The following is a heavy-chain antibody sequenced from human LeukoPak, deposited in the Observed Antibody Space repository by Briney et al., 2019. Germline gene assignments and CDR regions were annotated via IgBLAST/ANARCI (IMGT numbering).Heavy chain of an antibody. CDR3: AKDPLGYSYGVDY. V-gene: IGHV3-74*01. CDR1: GFTFSNYM. J-gene: IGHJ4*02. D-gene: IGHD5-18*01. CDR2: IKSDGITI. Sequence: GGSLRLSCAASGFTFSNYMMHWVRQAPGKGLVWVSRIKSDGITITYADSVKGRFTISRDNAKNTLYLQMNSLRAEDTAVYYCAKDPLGYSYGVDYWGQGTLVTVSS.